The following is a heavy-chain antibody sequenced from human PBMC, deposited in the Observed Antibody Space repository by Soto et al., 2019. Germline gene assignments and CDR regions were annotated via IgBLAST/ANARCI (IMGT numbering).Heavy chain of an antibody. V-gene: IGHV2-5*01. Sequence: KSGPTLVNPTQTLTLTCTFSGFSLSTSGVGVGWIRQPPGKALEWLALIYWNDDKRYSPSLKSRLTITKDTSKNQVVLTMTNMDPVDTATYYCAHRYNWNLHDAFDIWGQGTMVTVSS. J-gene: IGHJ3*02. CDR1: GFSLSTSGVG. CDR2: IYWNDDK. D-gene: IGHD1-7*01. CDR3: AHRYNWNLHDAFDI.